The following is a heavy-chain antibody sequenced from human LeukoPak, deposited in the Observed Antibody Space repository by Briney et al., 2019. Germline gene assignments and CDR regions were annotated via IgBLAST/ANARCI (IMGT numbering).Heavy chain of an antibody. Sequence: SETLSLTCTVSGGSISTYYWTWVRQPAGKGLEWIGRISSSGDTNYNPSLRSRLAMSVDTSKSQFSLRLSSVTAADTAVYYCAREGRSSTPGFWGQGTLVTVSS. J-gene: IGHJ4*02. V-gene: IGHV4-4*07. CDR2: ISSSGDT. D-gene: IGHD2-15*01. CDR3: AREGRSSTPGF. CDR1: GGSISTYY.